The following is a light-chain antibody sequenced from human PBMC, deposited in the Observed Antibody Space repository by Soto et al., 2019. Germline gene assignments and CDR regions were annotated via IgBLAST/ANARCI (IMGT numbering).Light chain of an antibody. CDR3: QQYYSTPRGT. Sequence: DIVMTQSPDSLAVSLAERATINCKSSQSVLYSSNNKNYLAWYQQKPGQPPKLLIYWASTRESGVPDRFSGSGSGTDFTLTISSLQAEDVAVYYCQQYYSTPRGTFGGGTKVEIK. J-gene: IGKJ4*01. V-gene: IGKV4-1*01. CDR2: WAS. CDR1: QSVLYSSNNKNY.